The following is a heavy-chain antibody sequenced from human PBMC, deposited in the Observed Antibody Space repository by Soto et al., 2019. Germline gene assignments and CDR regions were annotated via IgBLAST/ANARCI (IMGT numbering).Heavy chain of an antibody. J-gene: IGHJ4*02. CDR1: GGSFSGYY. CDR3: ARGPPTIFGVVTILFDY. Sequence: QVRLQQWGAGLLKPSETLSLTCAVYGGSFSGYYWSWIRQPPGKGLEWIGEINHSGSTNYNPSLKSRVTISVDTSKNQFSLTLSSVTAADTAVYYCARGPPTIFGVVTILFDYWGQGTLVTVSS. CDR2: INHSGST. V-gene: IGHV4-34*01. D-gene: IGHD3-3*01.